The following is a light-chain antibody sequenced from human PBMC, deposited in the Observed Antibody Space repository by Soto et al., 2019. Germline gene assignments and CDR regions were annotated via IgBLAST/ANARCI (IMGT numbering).Light chain of an antibody. J-gene: IGKJ4*01. V-gene: IGKV1-27*01. CDR2: AAS. CDR1: QGINNF. CDR3: QKYDSVPLT. Sequence: DIQMTQSPSSLSASVGDRVTITCRASQGINNFVAWYQQKPGEVPKLLIYAASILQSGVPSRFSGSGFGADFVLTIGSLEPEDVATYYGQKYDSVPLTFGGGTRVEIK.